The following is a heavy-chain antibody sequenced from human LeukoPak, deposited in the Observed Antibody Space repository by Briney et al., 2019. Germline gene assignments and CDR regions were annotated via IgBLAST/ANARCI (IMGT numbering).Heavy chain of an antibody. V-gene: IGHV3-23*01. CDR2: ISGSGGST. CDR3: AKAYCSSIGCGHFDF. CDR1: GFTFSSYA. J-gene: IGHJ4*02. D-gene: IGHD2-2*01. Sequence: PGGSLRLSCAASGFTFSSYAMSWVRQAPWKGLEWVSAISGSGGSTYYADSVKGRFTISRDNSKNTLHLQVNSLRAEDTAVYYCAKAYCSSIGCGHFDFWGQGTLVTVSS.